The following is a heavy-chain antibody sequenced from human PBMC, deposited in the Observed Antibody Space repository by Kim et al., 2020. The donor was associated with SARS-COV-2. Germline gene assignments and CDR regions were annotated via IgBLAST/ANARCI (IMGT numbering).Heavy chain of an antibody. CDR2: MNPNSGNT. Sequence: ASVKVSCKASGYTFTSYDINWVRQATGQGLEWMGWMNPNSGNTGYAQKFQGRVTMTRNTSISTAYMELSSLRSEDTAVYYCARGGGAAAGTWSYYYYYGMDVWGQGTTVTVSS. CDR1: GYTFTSYD. J-gene: IGHJ6*02. D-gene: IGHD6-13*01. V-gene: IGHV1-8*01. CDR3: ARGGGAAAGTWSYYYYYGMDV.